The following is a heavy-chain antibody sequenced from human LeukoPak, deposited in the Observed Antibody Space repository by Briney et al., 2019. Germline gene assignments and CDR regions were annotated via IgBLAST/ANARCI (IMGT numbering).Heavy chain of an antibody. CDR3: ARQTGSGLFILP. V-gene: IGHV4-39*01. D-gene: IGHD3/OR15-3a*01. Sequence: GSGPTLVNPTQTLTLTCTFSGFSLSTSGVGVGWIRQPPGKGLEWIGSIYYSGNTYYNASLKSQVSISIDTSKNQFSLRLTSVTAADTAVYYCARQTGSGLFILPGGQGTLVTVSS. CDR2: IYYSGNT. CDR1: GFSLSTSGVG. J-gene: IGHJ4*02.